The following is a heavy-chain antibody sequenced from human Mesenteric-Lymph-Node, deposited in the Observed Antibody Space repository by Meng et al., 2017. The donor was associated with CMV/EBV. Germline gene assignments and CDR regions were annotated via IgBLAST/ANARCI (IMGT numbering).Heavy chain of an antibody. CDR3: RRGVGSYDFWSAYSYYYGMDV. CDR1: GFTFSSYA. D-gene: IGHD3-3*01. V-gene: IGHV3-23*03. J-gene: IGHJ6*02. CDR2: IYSDGSST. Sequence: GESLKISCAASGFTFSSYAMNWVRQAPGKGLEWVSIIYSDGSSTYYADSVKGRFTISRDNAKNSLYLQMNSLRAEDTAVYYCRRGVGSYDFWSAYSYYYGMDVWGQGTTVTVSS.